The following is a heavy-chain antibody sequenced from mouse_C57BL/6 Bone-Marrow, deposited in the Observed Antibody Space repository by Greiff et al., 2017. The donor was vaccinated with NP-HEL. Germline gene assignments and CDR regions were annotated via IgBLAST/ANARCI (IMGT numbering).Heavy chain of an antibody. CDR1: GYTFTSYG. V-gene: IGHV1-81*01. CDR2: IYPRSGNT. J-gene: IGHJ1*03. D-gene: IGHD1-1*01. CDR3: ARRPYYGGGFYWYFDV. Sequence: QVQLQQSGAELARPGASVKLSCKASGYTFTSYGISWVKQRTGQGLEWIGVIYPRSGNTYYNEKFKGKATLTADKSSSTAYMELRSLTSEDSAVYCCARRPYYGGGFYWYFDVWGTGTTVTGSS.